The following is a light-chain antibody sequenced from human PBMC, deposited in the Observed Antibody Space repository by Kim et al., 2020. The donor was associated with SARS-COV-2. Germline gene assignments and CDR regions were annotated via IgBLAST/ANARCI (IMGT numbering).Light chain of an antibody. V-gene: IGLV2-14*04. J-gene: IGLJ1*01. CDR2: DVN. CDR1: SSDVGGYNF. Sequence: GQSITISCPGTSSDVGGYNFVSWYQQQPGKAPKFLIYDVNERPGGVSNRFSGSKSGNTASLTISGLQPEDEADYYCSSYTSSYTFVFGTGTKVTVL. CDR3: SSYTSSYTFV.